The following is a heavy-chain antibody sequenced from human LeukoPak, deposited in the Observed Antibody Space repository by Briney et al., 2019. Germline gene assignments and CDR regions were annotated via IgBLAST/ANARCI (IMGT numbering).Heavy chain of an antibody. Sequence: SETLSLTCTVSGGSISSYYWSWIRQPPGKGLEWVGYIYYSGSTNYNPSLKSRVTISVDTSKNQFSLKLSSVTAADTAVYYCARDNSGRNGPLDYWGQGTLVTVSS. CDR2: IYYSGST. CDR3: ARDNSGRNGPLDY. D-gene: IGHD1-26*01. CDR1: GGSISSYY. V-gene: IGHV4-59*01. J-gene: IGHJ4*02.